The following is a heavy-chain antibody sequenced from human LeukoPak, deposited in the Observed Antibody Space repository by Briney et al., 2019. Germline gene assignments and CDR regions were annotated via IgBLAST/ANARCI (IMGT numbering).Heavy chain of an antibody. V-gene: IGHV3-15*01. D-gene: IGHD7-27*01. CDR2: IKSKPDGGTT. J-gene: IGHJ2*01. CDR1: GFTFSNAW. CDR3: STGWGFDL. Sequence: GGSLRLSCAGSGFTFSNAWMSWVRQAPGKGLEWVGRIKSKPDGGTTDYAAPVKGRFTISRDDSKEMVFLQMNSLKIEDTAIYYCSTGWGFDLWGRGALVTVSS.